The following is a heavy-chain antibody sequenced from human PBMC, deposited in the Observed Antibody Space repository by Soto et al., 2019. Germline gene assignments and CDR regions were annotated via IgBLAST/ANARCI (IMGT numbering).Heavy chain of an antibody. J-gene: IGHJ4*02. Sequence: ETLSLTCTVSGGSISSGGYYWSWIRQPPGKGLEWIGYIYYSGSTNYNPSLKSRVTISVDTSKNQFSLKLSSVTAADTAVYYCARTLYSYGPRFDYWGQGTLVTVSS. CDR3: ARTLYSYGPRFDY. CDR1: GGSISSGGYY. D-gene: IGHD5-18*01. V-gene: IGHV4-61*08. CDR2: IYYSGST.